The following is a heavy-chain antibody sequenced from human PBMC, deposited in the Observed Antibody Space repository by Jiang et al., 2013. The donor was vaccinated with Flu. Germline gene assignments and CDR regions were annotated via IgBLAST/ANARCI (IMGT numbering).Heavy chain of an antibody. CDR1: GGSFSGYY. V-gene: IGHV4-34*01. J-gene: IGHJ4*02. D-gene: IGHD6-13*01. CDR2: INHSGST. CDR3: ARAHGYSSSWYPDYFDY. Sequence: LKPSETLSLTCAVYGGSFSGYYWSWIRQSPGKGLEWIGEINHSGSTNYNPSLKSRVTISVDTSKNQFSLKLSSVTAADTAVYYCARAHGYSSSWYPDYFDYWGQGTLVTVSS.